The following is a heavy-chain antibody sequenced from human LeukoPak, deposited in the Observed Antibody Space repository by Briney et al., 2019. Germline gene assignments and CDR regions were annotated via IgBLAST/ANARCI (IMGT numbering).Heavy chain of an antibody. CDR2: ISYDGSNK. V-gene: IGHV3-30*18. CDR1: GFTFSSYG. CDR3: AKDETWIQLWWYFDY. Sequence: LRLSCAASGFTFSSYGMHWVRQAPGKGLEWVAVISYDGSNKYYADSVKGRFAISRDNSKNTLYLQMNSLRAEDTAVYYCAKDETWIQLWWYFDYWGQGTLVTVSS. J-gene: IGHJ4*02. D-gene: IGHD5-18*01.